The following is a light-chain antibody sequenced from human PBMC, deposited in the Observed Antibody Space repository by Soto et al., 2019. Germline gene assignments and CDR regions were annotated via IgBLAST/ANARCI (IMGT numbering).Light chain of an antibody. CDR3: QQYRT. CDR2: DAS. CDR1: QDISNY. J-gene: IGKJ1*01. Sequence: DIQMTQSPSSLSASVGDRVTITCQASQDISNYLNWYQQKPGKAPKLLIYDASNLETGVPSRFSGSGSGTDFTFTISSLQPEVIATYYCQQYRTFGQGTKVEIK. V-gene: IGKV1-33*01.